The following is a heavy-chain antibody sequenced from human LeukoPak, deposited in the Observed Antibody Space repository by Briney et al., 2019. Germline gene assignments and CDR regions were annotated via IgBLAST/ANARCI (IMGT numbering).Heavy chain of an antibody. CDR3: ARVPHYYFGYGYFDT. CDR2: IGQSGTT. CDR1: GGSFSGYY. D-gene: IGHD3/OR15-3a*01. J-gene: IGHJ4*02. Sequence: SETLSLTCVVNGGSFSGYYWSWIRQPPGKGLEWIGEIGQSGTTNYDPSLKSRVAISIDTSKKQFSLTLTSMTAADTAVYYCARVPHYYFGYGYFDTWGQGTRVTVSS. V-gene: IGHV4-34*01.